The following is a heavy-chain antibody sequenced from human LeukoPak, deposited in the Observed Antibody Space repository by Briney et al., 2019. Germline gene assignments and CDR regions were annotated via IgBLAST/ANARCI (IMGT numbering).Heavy chain of an antibody. CDR2: IYYSGST. CDR3: ASVFPSGWFDY. Sequence: PSETLSLTCTVSGGSISSYYWSWIRQPPGKGLEWIGYIYYSGSTNYNPSLKSRVTISVDTSKNQFSLKLSSVTAADTAVYYCASVFPSGWFDYWGQGTLVTVSS. CDR1: GGSISSYY. V-gene: IGHV4-59*01. J-gene: IGHJ4*02. D-gene: IGHD6-19*01.